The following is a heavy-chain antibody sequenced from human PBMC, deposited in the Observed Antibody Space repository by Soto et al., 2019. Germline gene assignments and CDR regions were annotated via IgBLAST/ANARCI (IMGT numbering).Heavy chain of an antibody. J-gene: IGHJ4*01. V-gene: IGHV4-4*02. CDR1: GGSVSSNNW. D-gene: IGHD2-8*02. Sequence: SETLSLTCAVSGGSVSSNNWWTWVRQPPGQGLEWIGEIYQNGSTNYNPSLKGRVTISVDKFKNQFSLKLTSVTAADTAVYFCASLGYCSGADCHGTRWGQGILVTVSS. CDR3: ASLGYCSGADCHGTR. CDR2: IYQNGST.